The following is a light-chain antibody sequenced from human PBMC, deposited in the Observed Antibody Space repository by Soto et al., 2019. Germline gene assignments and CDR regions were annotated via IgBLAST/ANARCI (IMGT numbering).Light chain of an antibody. CDR3: AAWDDSLSGPV. CDR2: SND. Sequence: QSVLTQPPSASGTPGQRVTISCSGSSSNIGSNTVNWYQQVPGTAPKLLIYSNDQRPSGVPARFSGSKSGTSASLAISGLQSEDEADYSCAAWDDSLSGPVFGGGTKLTVL. J-gene: IGLJ2*01. CDR1: SSNIGSNT. V-gene: IGLV1-44*01.